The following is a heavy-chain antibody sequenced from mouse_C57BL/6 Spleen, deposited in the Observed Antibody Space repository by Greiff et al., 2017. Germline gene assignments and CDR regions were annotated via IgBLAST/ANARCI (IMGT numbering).Heavy chain of an antibody. D-gene: IGHD1-1*01. CDR2: INPSNGGT. Sequence: VQLQQPGTELVKPGASVKLSCKASGYTFTSYWMHWVKQRPGQGLEWIGNINPSNGGTNYNEKFKSKATRTVDKSSRTAYMQLSSLTSEDSAVYYCARGYYGSRRALAYWGQGTLVTVSA. CDR1: GYTFTSYW. CDR3: ARGYYGSRRALAY. V-gene: IGHV1-53*01. J-gene: IGHJ3*01.